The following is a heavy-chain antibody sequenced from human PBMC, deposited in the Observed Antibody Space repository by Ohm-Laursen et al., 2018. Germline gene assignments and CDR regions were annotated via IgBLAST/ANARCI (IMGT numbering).Heavy chain of an antibody. CDR3: ARERLSVDTAMVPPFDY. D-gene: IGHD5-18*01. J-gene: IGHJ4*02. CDR2: IYTSGST. CDR1: GGSISSYY. Sequence: GTLSLTCTVSGGSISSYYWSWIRQPAGKGLEWIGRIYTSGSTNYNPSLKSRVTMSVDTSKNQFSLKLSSVTAADTAVYYCARERLSVDTAMVPPFDYWGQGTLVTVSS. V-gene: IGHV4-4*07.